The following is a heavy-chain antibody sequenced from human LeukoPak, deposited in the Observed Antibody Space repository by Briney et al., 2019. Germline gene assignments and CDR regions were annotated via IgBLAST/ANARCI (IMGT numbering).Heavy chain of an antibody. V-gene: IGHV3-69-1*01. J-gene: IGHJ6*03. D-gene: IGHD3/OR15-3a*01. CDR2: VSPTGTT. CDR1: GFSLRKYI. CDR3: ATAPFGTSDYTDV. Sequence: GGSLRLSCVASGFSLRKYILNWVRQGPGKGLEWVAHVSPTGTTHYADSVKGRFTISRDNVRNSLSLQMHSLRSGDTAVYFCATAPFGTSDYTDVWGRGTTVTVSS.